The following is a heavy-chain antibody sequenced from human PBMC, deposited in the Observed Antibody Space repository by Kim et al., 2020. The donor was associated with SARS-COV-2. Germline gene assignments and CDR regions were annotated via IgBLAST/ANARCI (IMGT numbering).Heavy chain of an antibody. CDR2: IYSGGST. J-gene: IGHJ6*02. CDR1: GFTVSSNY. V-gene: IGHV3-53*01. CDR3: ARDQGVRGVMGYYGMDV. D-gene: IGHD3-10*02. Sequence: GGSLRLSCAASGFTVSSNYMSWVRQAPGKGLEWVSVIYSGGSTYYADSVKGRFTISRDNSKNTLYLQMNSLRAEDTAVYYCARDQGVRGVMGYYGMDVWGQGTTVTVSS.